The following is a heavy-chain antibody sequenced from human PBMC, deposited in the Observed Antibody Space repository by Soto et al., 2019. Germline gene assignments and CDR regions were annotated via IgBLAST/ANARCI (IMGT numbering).Heavy chain of an antibody. D-gene: IGHD3-9*01. V-gene: IGHV1-3*01. Sequence: GASVKVSCKASGYTFTSYAMHWVRQAPGQRLEWMGWINAGNGNTKYSQKFQGRVTITRDTSASTAYMELSSLRSEDTAVYYCARDRDHYDILTGYYMGQAASDYWGQGTLVTVSS. CDR1: GYTFTSYA. CDR2: INAGNGNT. CDR3: ARDRDHYDILTGYYMGQAASDY. J-gene: IGHJ4*02.